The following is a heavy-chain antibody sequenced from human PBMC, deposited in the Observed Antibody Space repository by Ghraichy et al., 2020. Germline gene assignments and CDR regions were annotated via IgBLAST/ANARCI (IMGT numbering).Heavy chain of an antibody. J-gene: IGHJ1*01. CDR2: ITGTGGNA. CDR1: GFTFSGYA. V-gene: IGHV3-23*01. D-gene: IGHD6-19*01. CDR3: AKGETVNGTLSHQH. Sequence: GGSLRLSCAASGFTFSGYAMSWVRRAPGKGLEWVSAITGTGGNAYYADPVKGRRTISRDNAEDTLYLQMSSLRAADTTVYYCAKGETVNGTLSHQHWGKGTLVTVSS.